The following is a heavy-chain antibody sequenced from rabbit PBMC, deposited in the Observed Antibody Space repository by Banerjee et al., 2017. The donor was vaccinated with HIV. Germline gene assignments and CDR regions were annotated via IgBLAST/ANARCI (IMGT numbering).Heavy chain of an antibody. J-gene: IGHJ2*01. V-gene: IGHV1S45*01. D-gene: IGHD6-1*01. CDR3: ARRDAGYGYGALDP. CDR1: GSDISSNA. Sequence: QEQLVESGGGLVQPEGSLTLPCKASGSDISSNAMCWVRQAPGKGLELIACIYSSNGDTVYTTWAKGRFTISKTSSTTVTLQMTSLTAADTATYFCARRDAGYGYGALDPWGPGTLVTVS. CDR2: IYSSNGDT.